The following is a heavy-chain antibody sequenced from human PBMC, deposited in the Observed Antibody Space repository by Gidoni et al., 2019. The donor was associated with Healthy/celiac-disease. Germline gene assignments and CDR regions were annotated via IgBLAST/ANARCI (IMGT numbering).Heavy chain of an antibody. CDR1: GGSCSGYC. CDR3: ARGPSSWYYSYGMDV. D-gene: IGHD6-13*01. CDR2: INHSGST. Sequence: QVQLQQWGAGLLKPSETLSLNCAVYGGSCSGYCWSWIRQPPGKGLEWIGEINHSGSTNYNPSLKSRVTLSVDTSKNQFSLKLSSVTAADTAVYYCARGPSSWYYSYGMDVWGQGPTVTVSS. J-gene: IGHJ6*02. V-gene: IGHV4-34*01.